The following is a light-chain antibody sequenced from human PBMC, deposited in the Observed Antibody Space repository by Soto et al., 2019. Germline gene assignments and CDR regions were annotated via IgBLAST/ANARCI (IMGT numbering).Light chain of an antibody. CDR1: QSLRSS. J-gene: IGKJ1*01. Sequence: ETMMTQSPDTLSVSLGERATLSCRASQSLRSSLAWYQQKPGQAPRLLIYDASTRATGIPARFSGSGSGTDFTLTISGLQSEDFAVYYCQQYNNWPPTFGQGTMGDIK. CDR2: DAS. V-gene: IGKV3-15*01. CDR3: QQYNNWPPT.